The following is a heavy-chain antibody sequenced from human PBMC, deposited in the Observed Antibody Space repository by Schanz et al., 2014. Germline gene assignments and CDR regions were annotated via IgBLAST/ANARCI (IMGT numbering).Heavy chain of an antibody. Sequence: QGQLVQSGAEVKKPGASVKVSCEASGYTFTSYDINWVRQAPGQGLEWMGWIIPILDKTNYAQKFQGRVTMTADKSTSTVYMEVSGLRSEDTAVYYCAKVDRTRYYAMDVWGQGTTVTVSS. V-gene: IGHV1-69*10. D-gene: IGHD3-9*01. CDR2: IIPILDKT. CDR1: GYTFTSYD. J-gene: IGHJ6*02. CDR3: AKVDRTRYYAMDV.